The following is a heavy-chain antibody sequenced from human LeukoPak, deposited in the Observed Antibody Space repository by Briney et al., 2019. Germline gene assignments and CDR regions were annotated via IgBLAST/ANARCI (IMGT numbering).Heavy chain of an antibody. CDR1: GGSISSYH. J-gene: IGHJ6*03. Sequence: PSETLSLTCTVSGGSISSYHWSWIPQPPGHGLEWSGNIYYSGSTNYNPSLKSRVTISVDTSKNQFSLRLSSVTAADTAVYYCARARYDSNYYYMDVWGKGTTVSVSS. CDR3: ARARYDSNYYYMDV. CDR2: IYYSGST. V-gene: IGHV4-59*01. D-gene: IGHD3-22*01.